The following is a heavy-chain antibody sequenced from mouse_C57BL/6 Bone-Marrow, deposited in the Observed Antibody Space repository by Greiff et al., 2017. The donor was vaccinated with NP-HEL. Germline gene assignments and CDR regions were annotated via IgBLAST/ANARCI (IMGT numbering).Heavy chain of an antibody. CDR2: IRLKSDNYAT. D-gene: IGHD1-1*01. J-gene: IGHJ3*01. CDR3: TGLYYLGAAY. Sequence: EVMLVESGGGLVQPGGSMKLSCVASGFTFSNYWMNWVRQSPEKGLEWVAQIRLKSDNYATHYAESVKGRFTISRDDSKSSVYLQMNNLRAEDTGIYYCTGLYYLGAAYWGQGTLVTVSA. CDR1: GFTFSNYW. V-gene: IGHV6-3*01.